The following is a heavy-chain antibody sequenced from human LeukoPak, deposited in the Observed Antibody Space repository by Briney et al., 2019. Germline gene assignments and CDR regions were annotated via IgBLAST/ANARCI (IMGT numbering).Heavy chain of an antibody. CDR1: GGSFSAYY. CDR2: INHSGRT. V-gene: IGHV4-34*01. Sequence: SETLSLTCAVYGGSFSAYYWSWIRQPPGKGLEWIGEINHSGRTNYNASLKSRVTISVDTSKNKFSLKISYVTAADTAVYYCARSPRYSGYDYGSDYWGRGILVTVSS. CDR3: ARSPRYSGYDYGSDY. D-gene: IGHD5-12*01. J-gene: IGHJ4*02.